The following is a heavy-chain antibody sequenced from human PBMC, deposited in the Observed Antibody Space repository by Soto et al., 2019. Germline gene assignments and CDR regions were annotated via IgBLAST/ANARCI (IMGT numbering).Heavy chain of an antibody. CDR2: INHSGST. Sequence: SETLSLTCAVYVGSFSGYYWTWIRQPPGKGLEWIGEINHSGSTNYNPSLKSRVTMSLDTSKNQFSLKLSSVTAADTAVYYCARDSRDYYGMDVWGQGTTVTVSS. D-gene: IGHD2-15*01. J-gene: IGHJ6*02. CDR1: VGSFSGYY. V-gene: IGHV4-34*01. CDR3: ARDSRDYYGMDV.